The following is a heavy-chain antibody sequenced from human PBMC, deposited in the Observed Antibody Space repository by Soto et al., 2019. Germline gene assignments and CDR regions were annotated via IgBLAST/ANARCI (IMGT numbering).Heavy chain of an antibody. J-gene: IGHJ2*01. V-gene: IGHV3-23*01. Sequence: EVQLLESGGGLVQPGGSLRLSCAASGFTFSSYAMSWVRQAPGKGLEWVSAISGSGGSTYYADSVKGRFTISRDNSKNTLYLQMNSLRAEDTAVYYCAKAGGRSPRSGSWYFDLWGRGTLVTVSS. CDR1: GFTFSSYA. CDR2: ISGSGGST. CDR3: AKAGGRSPRSGSWYFDL. D-gene: IGHD2-15*01.